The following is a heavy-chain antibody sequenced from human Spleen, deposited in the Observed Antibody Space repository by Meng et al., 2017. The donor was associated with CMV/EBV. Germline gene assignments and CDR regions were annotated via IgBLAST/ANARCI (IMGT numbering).Heavy chain of an antibody. CDR3: ARDRHRRFLEWLFAPNWFDP. D-gene: IGHD3-3*01. CDR1: GFTFSSYS. V-gene: IGHV3-21*01. CDR2: ITSSGGYI. Sequence: GGSLRLSCAASGFTFSSYSMMWVRQAPGKGLEWVSSITSSGGYIYYADSVKGRFTISRDNAKNSLYLQMNSLRAEDTAVYYCARDRHRRFLEWLFAPNWFDPWGQGTLVTVSS. J-gene: IGHJ5*02.